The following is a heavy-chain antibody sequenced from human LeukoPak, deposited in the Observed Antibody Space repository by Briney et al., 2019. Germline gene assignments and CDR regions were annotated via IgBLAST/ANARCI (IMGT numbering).Heavy chain of an antibody. V-gene: IGHV4-34*01. CDR1: GGSFSGYY. CDR2: INHSGST. J-gene: IGHJ4*02. Sequence: SETLSLTCAVYGGSFSGYYWSWIRQPPGKGLEWIGEINHSGSTNYNPSLKSRVNISVDTSKNQFSLKLSSVTAADTAVYYCARGPHYWGQGTLVTVSS. CDR3: ARGPHY.